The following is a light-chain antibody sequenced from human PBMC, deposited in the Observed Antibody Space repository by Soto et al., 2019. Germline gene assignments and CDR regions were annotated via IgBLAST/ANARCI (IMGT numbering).Light chain of an antibody. V-gene: IGKV3-20*01. J-gene: IGKJ1*01. CDR3: QQHGSSPWT. CDR1: QSIDNNY. CDR2: RVY. Sequence: EIVLTQSPGTVSLSPGERATLSCRASQSIDNNYLTWYQQKPGQAPRLLIYRVYNRATGIPDRFSGSGSGTDFTLTISRLEPEDFALYFGQQHGSSPWTFGQGTKVEIK.